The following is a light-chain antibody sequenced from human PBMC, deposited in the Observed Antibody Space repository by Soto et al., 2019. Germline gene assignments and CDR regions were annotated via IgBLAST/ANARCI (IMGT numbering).Light chain of an antibody. Sequence: DMQLTQSPSSLSVSVGDSVTIACRARRSIRNYLNWYQQHPCKAPKLIIYASFPVYGGAPSRFTGSGSGTDFTLTVSGVVPEDCANYFRQQGHGTPYTVGQGT. V-gene: IGKV1-39*01. CDR1: RSIRNY. CDR2: ASF. J-gene: IGKJ2*01. CDR3: QQGHGTPYT.